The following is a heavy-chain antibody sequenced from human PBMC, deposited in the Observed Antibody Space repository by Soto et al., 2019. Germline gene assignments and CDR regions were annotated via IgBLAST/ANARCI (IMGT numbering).Heavy chain of an antibody. V-gene: IGHV3-30-3*01. J-gene: IGHJ1*01. Sequence: QVQLVESGGGVVQPGRSLRLSCAASGFTFSGYAMHWVRQAPGKGLEWVAVISYDGSNKYYADSVKGRFTISRDNSKNTLYLQMNGLRPEYAAVYYCEIDKYDILTGPKYWGQGPMVTVSS. CDR3: EIDKYDILTGPKY. D-gene: IGHD3-9*01. CDR1: GFTFSGYA. CDR2: ISYDGSNK.